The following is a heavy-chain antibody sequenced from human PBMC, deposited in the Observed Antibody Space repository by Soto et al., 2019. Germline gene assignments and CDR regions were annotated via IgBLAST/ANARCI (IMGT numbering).Heavy chain of an antibody. CDR1: GSTVSGHW. Sequence: WGSLRLSCAASGSTVSGHWMHWVRQEPGRGLVWVSLISPDGSVTTYADSVKGRFTISRDNAKNTLTLQMNSLRAEDTAVYYCARGINYAMDVWGQGTTVTVSS. J-gene: IGHJ6*02. CDR3: ARGINYAMDV. CDR2: ISPDGSVT. V-gene: IGHV3-74*01.